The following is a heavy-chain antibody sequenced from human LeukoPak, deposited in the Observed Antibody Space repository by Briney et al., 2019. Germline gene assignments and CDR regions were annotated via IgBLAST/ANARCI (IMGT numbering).Heavy chain of an antibody. CDR3: VLHASSDVDPFDY. V-gene: IGHV1-69*01. D-gene: IGHD6-6*01. Sequence: SVKVSCKASGSTFSSYAISWVRQAPGQGLEWMGGIIPIFGTANYAQKFQGRVTITADESTSTAYMELSSLRSEDTAVYYCVLHASSDVDPFDYWGQGTLVTVSS. J-gene: IGHJ4*02. CDR1: GSTFSSYA. CDR2: IIPIFGTA.